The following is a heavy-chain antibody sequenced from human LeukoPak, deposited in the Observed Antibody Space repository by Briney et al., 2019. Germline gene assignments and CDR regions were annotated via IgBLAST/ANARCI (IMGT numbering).Heavy chain of an antibody. D-gene: IGHD4-17*01. Sequence: SETLSLTCAVYGGSFSGYYWSWIRQPPGKGLEWIGEINHSGSTNYNPSLKSRATISVDTSKNQFSLKLSSVTAADTAVYYCARERDDTVTTIDFWGQGTLVTVSS. CDR1: GGSFSGYY. V-gene: IGHV4-34*01. J-gene: IGHJ4*02. CDR3: ARERDDTVTTIDF. CDR2: INHSGST.